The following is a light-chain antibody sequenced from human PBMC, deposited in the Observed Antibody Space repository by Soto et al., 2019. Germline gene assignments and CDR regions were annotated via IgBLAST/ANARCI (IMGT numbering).Light chain of an antibody. CDR2: DVS. J-gene: IGLJ1*01. CDR1: SSVVGGYKY. V-gene: IGLV2-14*01. Sequence: QSVLAQPASVSGSPGQSIAISCTGTSSVVGGYKYVSWYQQHPGKAPKLLIYDVSNRPSGVPDRFSGSKSGNTASLTISGLQSEDGADYYCSSYTSSSSYVFGTGTKVTVL. CDR3: SSYTSSSSYV.